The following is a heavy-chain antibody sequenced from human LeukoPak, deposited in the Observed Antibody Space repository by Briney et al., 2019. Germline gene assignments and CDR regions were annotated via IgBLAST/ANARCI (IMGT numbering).Heavy chain of an antibody. Sequence: SETLSLTCTVSGGSISGSYWSWIRQPPGKGLEWIAYMYNSGSTNYNPSLKSRVTMSVDTSKNQFSLKLSSVTAADTAVYYCARGGYYDSSGYYYKRHLDYWGQGTLVTVSS. CDR3: ARGGYYDSSGYYYKRHLDY. J-gene: IGHJ4*02. D-gene: IGHD3-22*01. V-gene: IGHV4-59*12. CDR2: MYNSGST. CDR1: GGSISGSY.